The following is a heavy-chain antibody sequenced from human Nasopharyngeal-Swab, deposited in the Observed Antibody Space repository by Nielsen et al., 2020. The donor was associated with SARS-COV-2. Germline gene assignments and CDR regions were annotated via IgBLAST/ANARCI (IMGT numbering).Heavy chain of an antibody. J-gene: IGHJ6*03. V-gene: IGHV4-39*01. D-gene: IGHD1-14*01. Sequence: PGKGLEWIESIYYSGSTYYNPSLKSRVTISVDTSKNQFSLKLSSVTAADTAVYYCARQIPEIRYYYYYMDVWGKGTTVTVSS. CDR3: ARQIPEIRYYYYYMDV. CDR2: IYYSGST.